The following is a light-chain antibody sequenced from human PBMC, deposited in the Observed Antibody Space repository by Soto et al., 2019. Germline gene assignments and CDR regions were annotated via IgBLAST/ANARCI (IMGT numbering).Light chain of an antibody. J-gene: IGLJ2*01. CDR2: EGS. V-gene: IGLV2-23*01. CDR3: CLFVRNNPLL. Sequence: QSVLTQPASVSGSPGQSITISCTGTSSDVGGYDLVSWYQQHPGKAPKLIIYEGSKRPSGISNRFSGSKSGNTASLIISGLQGERGGYFFCCLFVRNNPLLFGGGN. CDR1: SSDVGGYDL.